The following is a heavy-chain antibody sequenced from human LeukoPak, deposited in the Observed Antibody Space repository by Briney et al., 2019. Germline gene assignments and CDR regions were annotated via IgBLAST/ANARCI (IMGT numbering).Heavy chain of an antibody. D-gene: IGHD6-6*01. Sequence: GGSLRLSCAVSGFTFSGFWMSWSRQAPGKGLEWVASINSDGSEGYYADVVKGRFTLSRDNAKNSLYLQINSLRAEDTAMYYCARSSYSSSSSVWGQGTMVTVSS. V-gene: IGHV3-7*03. CDR1: GFTFSGFW. J-gene: IGHJ3*01. CDR3: ARSSYSSSSSV. CDR2: INSDGSEG.